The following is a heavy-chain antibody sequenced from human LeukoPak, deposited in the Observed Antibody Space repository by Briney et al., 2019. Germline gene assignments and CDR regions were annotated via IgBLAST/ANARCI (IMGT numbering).Heavy chain of an antibody. J-gene: IGHJ4*02. D-gene: IGHD2-21*01. CDR2: IDYSGST. V-gene: IGHV4-39*01. CDR1: GGSISSSSYY. Sequence: KPSETLSLTCTVSGGSISSSSYYWGWIRQPPGKGLEWIGSIDYSGSTYYNPSLKSRVTISVDTSKNQFSLKLSSVTAAGTAVYYCARQIYCGGDCYSGFDYWGQGTLVTVSS. CDR3: ARQIYCGGDCYSGFDY.